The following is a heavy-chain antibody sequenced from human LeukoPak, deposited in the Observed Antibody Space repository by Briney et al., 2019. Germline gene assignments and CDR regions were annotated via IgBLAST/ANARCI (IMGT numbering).Heavy chain of an antibody. CDR3: ARETYGDSTFDY. J-gene: IGHJ4*02. V-gene: IGHV3-21*01. CDR1: GFTFSSYS. D-gene: IGHD4-17*01. CDR2: ISSSSSYI. Sequence: PGGSLRLSCAASGFTFSSYSMNWVRQAPGKGLEWVSSISSSSSYIYYADSMKGRFTISRDNAKNSLYLQMNSLRAEDTAVYYCARETYGDSTFDYWGQGTLVTVSS.